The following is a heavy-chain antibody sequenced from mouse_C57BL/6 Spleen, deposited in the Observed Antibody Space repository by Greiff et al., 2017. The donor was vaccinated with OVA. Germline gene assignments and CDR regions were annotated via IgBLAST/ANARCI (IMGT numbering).Heavy chain of an antibody. CDR1: GFTFSSYG. D-gene: IGHD2-3*01. V-gene: IGHV5-6*01. J-gene: IGHJ2*01. CDR3: ARPYDGYFYYFDY. CDR2: ISSGGSYT. Sequence: EVKLMESGGDLVKPGGSLKLSCAASGFTFSSYGMSWVRQTPDKRLEWVATISSGGSYTYYPDSVKGRFTISRDNAKNTLYLQMSSLKSEDTAMYYCARPYDGYFYYFDYWGQGTTLTVSS.